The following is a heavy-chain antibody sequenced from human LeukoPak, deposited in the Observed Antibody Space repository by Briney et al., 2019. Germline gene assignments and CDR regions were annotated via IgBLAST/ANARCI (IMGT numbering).Heavy chain of an antibody. J-gene: IGHJ5*02. V-gene: IGHV1-18*01. Sequence: GASVKVSCKASGYTFTSYGISWVRQAPGQGLEWMGWISAYNGNTNYAQKLQGRVTMTTDTSTSTAYMELRSLRSDDTAVYYCARDHPEGEFDGGWFDPWGQGTLVTVSS. CDR1: GYTFTSYG. CDR2: ISAYNGNT. CDR3: ARDHPEGEFDGGWFDP. D-gene: IGHD3-16*01.